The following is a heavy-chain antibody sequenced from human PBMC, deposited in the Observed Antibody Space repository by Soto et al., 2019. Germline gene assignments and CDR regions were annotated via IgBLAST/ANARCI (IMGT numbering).Heavy chain of an antibody. CDR1: GYTFTSHH. CDR2: INPRSGGT. CDR3: CSLDYGQWY. D-gene: IGHD3-10*01. V-gene: IGHV1-46*03. Sequence: QVQLVQSGAEVKKPGASVKVSCKASGYTFTSHHMHWVRQVPGEGLDWMGMINPRSGGTNSPQKFQGRVTMTRETSTSTVYMELSSLRSEDTAVYYCCSLDYGQWYWGQATLVTVSS. J-gene: IGHJ4*02.